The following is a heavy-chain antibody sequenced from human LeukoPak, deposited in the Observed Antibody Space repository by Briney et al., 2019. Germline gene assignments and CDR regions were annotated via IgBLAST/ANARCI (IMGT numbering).Heavy chain of an antibody. CDR3: ARDKGYYGSGSYYPWFDY. Sequence: SETLSLTCTVSGGSISSYYWSWIQQPPGKGLEWIGYIYYSGSTNYNPSLKSRVTISVDTSKNQLSLKLSSVTAADTAVYYCARDKGYYGSGSYYPWFDYWGQGTLVTVSS. V-gene: IGHV4-59*01. CDR1: GGSISSYY. D-gene: IGHD3-10*01. J-gene: IGHJ4*02. CDR2: IYYSGST.